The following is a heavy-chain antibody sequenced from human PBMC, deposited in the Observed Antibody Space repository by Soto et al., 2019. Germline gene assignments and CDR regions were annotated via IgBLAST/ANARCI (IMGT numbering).Heavy chain of an antibody. CDR1: GFTFRSFT. CDR2: ISGNSAYI. D-gene: IGHD6-25*01. J-gene: IGHJ5*02. Sequence: LRLSCAASGFTFRSFTMNWVRQAPGKGLEWVSTISGNSAYIYYTDALRGRFTISRDNAKNSLHLQMNSLRAEDTAVYYCTRDASRDRSARGWFDPWGPGTLVTVSS. V-gene: IGHV3-21*01. CDR3: TRDASRDRSARGWFDP.